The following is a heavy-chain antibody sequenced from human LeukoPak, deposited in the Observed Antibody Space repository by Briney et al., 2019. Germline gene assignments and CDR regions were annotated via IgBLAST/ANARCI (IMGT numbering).Heavy chain of an antibody. V-gene: IGHV4-38-2*01. Sequence: PSETLSLTCSVSGSSISDGNYWAWIRQPPGKGLEWIGSIYHSGSRYESGSTYYNPSLKSRVTISADTSKNQFSLKLKFVTAADTAVYYCARNYSRSPGGLKYFDYWGQGSLVTVSS. CDR1: GSSISDGNY. CDR2: IYHSGSRYESGST. J-gene: IGHJ4*02. CDR3: ARNYSRSPGGLKYFDY. D-gene: IGHD6-6*01.